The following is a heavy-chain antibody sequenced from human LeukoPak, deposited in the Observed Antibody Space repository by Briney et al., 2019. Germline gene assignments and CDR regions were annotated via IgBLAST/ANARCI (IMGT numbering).Heavy chain of an antibody. J-gene: IGHJ4*02. CDR2: ISGSGGSA. V-gene: IGHV3-23*01. CDR1: GFTFSSYA. Sequence: RPGGSLRLSCAASGFTFSSYAMSWVRQAPGKGLEWVAAISGSGGSAYYADSVKGRFTISRDNSKNTLYLQMNSLRAEDTAVYYCASTDSGWYYFDYWGQGTLVTVSS. D-gene: IGHD6-19*01. CDR3: ASTDSGWYYFDY.